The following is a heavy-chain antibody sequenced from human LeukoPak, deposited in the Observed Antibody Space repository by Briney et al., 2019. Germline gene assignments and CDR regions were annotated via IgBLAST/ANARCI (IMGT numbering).Heavy chain of an antibody. Sequence: PGGSLRLSCAASGFTFSIYAMSWVRPAPGKGLEWVSTVSTSGRSTYYADSVKGRFTISRDNSTNTLSLQMNRLRAEDTAVYYCAKGLNGYGSGSYSHLDAFDIWGQGTLVTVSS. D-gene: IGHD3-10*01. CDR1: GFTFSIYA. V-gene: IGHV3-23*01. CDR2: VSTSGRST. CDR3: AKGLNGYGSGSYSHLDAFDI. J-gene: IGHJ3*02.